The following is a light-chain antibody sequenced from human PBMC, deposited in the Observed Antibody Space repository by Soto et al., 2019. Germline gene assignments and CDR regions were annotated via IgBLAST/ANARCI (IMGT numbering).Light chain of an antibody. CDR3: QTWGTGTHVV. CDR1: SGHSSYA. Sequence: QLVLTQSPSASASLGASVKLTCTLSSGHSSYAIAWHQQQPEKGPRYLMKLNSDGSHSKGDGIPDRFSGSSSGAERYLTISSLQSEDEADYYCQTWGTGTHVVFGGGPKLTVL. CDR2: LNSDGSH. J-gene: IGLJ2*01. V-gene: IGLV4-69*01.